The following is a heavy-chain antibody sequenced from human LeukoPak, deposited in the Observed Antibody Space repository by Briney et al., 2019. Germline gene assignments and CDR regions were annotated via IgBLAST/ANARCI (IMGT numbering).Heavy chain of an antibody. V-gene: IGHV1-18*01. CDR3: ARGGYYDFWSGYYFDY. CDR1: GYTFTSYG. Sequence: EASVKVSGKASGYTFTSYGISWVRQAPGQGLEWMGWISAYNGNTNYAQKLQGRVTMTTDTSTSTAYMELRSLRSDDTAVYYCARGGYYDFWSGYYFDYWGQGTLVTVSS. D-gene: IGHD3-3*01. J-gene: IGHJ4*02. CDR2: ISAYNGNT.